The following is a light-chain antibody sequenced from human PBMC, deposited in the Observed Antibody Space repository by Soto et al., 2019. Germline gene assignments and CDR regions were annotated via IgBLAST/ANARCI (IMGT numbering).Light chain of an antibody. J-gene: IGKJ1*01. Sequence: DIQMTQSPSSLSASVGDRVTITCRASQSMSNYLNWDQQRPGKAPKVLHYTSSSLQSGAPSRFSGSGSGTDFTLSISSLQPEDFATYSCQQTYSTPPGAFGQGTKVDIK. CDR2: TSS. CDR1: QSMSNY. CDR3: QQTYSTPPGA. V-gene: IGKV1-39*01.